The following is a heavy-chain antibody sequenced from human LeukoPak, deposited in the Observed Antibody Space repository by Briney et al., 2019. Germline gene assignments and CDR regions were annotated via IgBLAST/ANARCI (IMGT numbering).Heavy chain of an antibody. J-gene: IGHJ4*02. CDR1: GGSISSDY. Sequence: SETLSLTCTVSGGSISSDYWSWIRQPAGKGLEWIGRIYNSGSTTYNPSLKSRVSMSVDTSKNQFSLNLNSVTAADTAVYYCARDVYYGSGHDYWGQGTLVTVSS. D-gene: IGHD3-10*01. CDR2: IYNSGST. CDR3: ARDVYYGSGHDY. V-gene: IGHV4-4*07.